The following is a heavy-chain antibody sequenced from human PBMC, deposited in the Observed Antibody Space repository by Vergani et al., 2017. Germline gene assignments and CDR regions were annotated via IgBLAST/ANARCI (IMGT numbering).Heavy chain of an antibody. Sequence: QVQMQESGPGLVKTSETLSLTCSASGAPISYWCWSWLRQPAGKGLEWIGRLCPSGSTNYKPSLKSRVTMSIDTSKNQFSLKLTSVTAADTAVYYCASIIAVAGHGAFDIWGQGTMVTVSS. CDR3: ASIIAVAGHGAFDI. D-gene: IGHD6-19*01. J-gene: IGHJ3*02. V-gene: IGHV4-4*07. CDR1: GAPISYWC. CDR2: LCPSGST.